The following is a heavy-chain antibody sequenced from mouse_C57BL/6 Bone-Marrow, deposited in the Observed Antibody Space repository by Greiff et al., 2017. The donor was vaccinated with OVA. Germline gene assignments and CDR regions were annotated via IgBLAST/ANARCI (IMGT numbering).Heavy chain of an antibody. D-gene: IGHD2-5*01. CDR3: ARDAYYSNRYYAMDY. CDR2: SRNKANDYTT. J-gene: IGHJ4*01. CDR1: GFTFSDFY. V-gene: IGHV7-1*01. Sequence: EVMLVDSGGGLVQSGRSLRLSCATSGFTFSDFYMEWVRQAPGKGLEWIAASRNKANDYTTEYSASVKGRFIVSRDTSQSILYLQMNALRAEDTAIYYCARDAYYSNRYYAMDYWGQGTSVTVSS.